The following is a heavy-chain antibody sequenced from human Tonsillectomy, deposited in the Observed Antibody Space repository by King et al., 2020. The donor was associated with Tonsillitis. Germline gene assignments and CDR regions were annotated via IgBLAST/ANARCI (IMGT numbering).Heavy chain of an antibody. CDR1: AFTFTNAW. V-gene: IGHV3-15*01. Sequence: VQLVESGGGLVEPGGSLRLSCAASAFTFTNAWMTWVRQAPGKGLEWVGRIKSKTDGGTTDYAAPVKGRFTISRDDSKNTMYLQMNSLKTVDTAVYYCTTGLAGGSDDDYWGQGTLVTVSS. CDR2: IKSKTDGGTT. J-gene: IGHJ4*02. CDR3: TTGLAGGSDDDY. D-gene: IGHD5-12*01.